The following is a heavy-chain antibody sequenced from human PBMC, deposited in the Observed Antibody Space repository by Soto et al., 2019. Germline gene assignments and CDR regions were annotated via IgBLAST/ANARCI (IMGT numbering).Heavy chain of an antibody. CDR1: GGSISSGGYY. CDR3: ARDGYYYGSGSYSNWFDP. J-gene: IGHJ5*02. D-gene: IGHD3-10*01. V-gene: IGHV4-31*03. CDR2: IYYSGST. Sequence: PSETLSLTCTVSGGSISSGGYYWSWIRQHPGKGLEWIGYIYYSGSTYYNPSLKSRVTISVDTSKNQFSLKLSSVTAADTAVYYCARDGYYYGSGSYSNWFDPWGQGTLVTVSS.